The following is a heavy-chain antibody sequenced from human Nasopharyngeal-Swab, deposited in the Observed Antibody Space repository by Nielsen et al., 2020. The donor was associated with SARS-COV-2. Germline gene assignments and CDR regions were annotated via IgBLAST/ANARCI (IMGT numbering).Heavy chain of an antibody. CDR2: INAGNGNT. D-gene: IGHD3-22*01. CDR1: GYTFTSYA. J-gene: IGHJ4*02. CDR3: AIPRGRYDSSGYYYGVDY. Sequence: ASVKVSCKASGYTFTSYAMHWVRQAPGQRLEWMGWINAGNGNTKYSQKFQGRVTITRDTSTSTAYMELSSLRSEDTAVYYCAIPRGRYDSSGYYYGVDYWGQGTLVTVSS. V-gene: IGHV1-3*01.